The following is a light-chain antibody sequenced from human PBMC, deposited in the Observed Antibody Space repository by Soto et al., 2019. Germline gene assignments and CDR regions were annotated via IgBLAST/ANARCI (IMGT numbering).Light chain of an antibody. Sequence: EIVLTQSPATLSLSPGERATLSCRASQSVSSSYLAWYQQTPGQAPRVVIYDASTRATVIPSRFSGSGSGTEFTLTISSLQSEDFAVYYCQQYDTWPLTFGGGTKVDIK. J-gene: IGKJ4*01. V-gene: IGKV3-15*01. CDR1: QSVSSSY. CDR3: QQYDTWPLT. CDR2: DAS.